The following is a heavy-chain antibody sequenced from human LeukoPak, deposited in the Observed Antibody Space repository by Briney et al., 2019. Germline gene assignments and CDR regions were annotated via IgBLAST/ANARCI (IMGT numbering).Heavy chain of an antibody. J-gene: IGHJ4*02. CDR2: ISYDGSNK. Sequence: GGSLRLSCAASGFTFSSYAMHWVRQAPGKGLEWVAVISYDGSNKYYADSVKGRFTISRDNSKNTLYLQMNSLRAEDTAVYYCAREGPVAGGIDYWGQGTLVTVSS. D-gene: IGHD6-19*01. CDR1: GFTFSSYA. CDR3: AREGPVAGGIDY. V-gene: IGHV3-30-3*01.